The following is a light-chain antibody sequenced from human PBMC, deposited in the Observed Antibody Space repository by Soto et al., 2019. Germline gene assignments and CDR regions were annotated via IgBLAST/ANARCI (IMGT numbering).Light chain of an antibody. J-gene: IGKJ1*01. CDR2: GAS. CDR1: QSVSRNF. V-gene: IGKV3-20*01. Sequence: EIVLAQSPGTLPLSPGERATLSCRASQSVSRNFLAWYQRKPGQAPWLLIYGASNRAGGVPDRCSVSESGTDCPLTTRRLEPEDFALYYYQQYGSSPRTFGQGTKVES. CDR3: QQYGSSPRT.